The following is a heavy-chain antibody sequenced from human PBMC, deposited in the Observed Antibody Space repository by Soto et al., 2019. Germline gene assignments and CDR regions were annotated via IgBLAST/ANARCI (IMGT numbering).Heavy chain of an antibody. Sequence: QVQLVQSGAEVKKPGASVKVSCKASGYIFSSYGISWVRQAPGQGLEWMGWISAYNGNTNYAQKLQGRVTMTTDTPSSTTYMELRSVRSDDTAEYDYTHDGGVGGDYGGQGTLVTVSS. CDR3: THDGGVGGDY. CDR2: ISAYNGNT. J-gene: IGHJ4*02. CDR1: GYIFSSYG. D-gene: IGHD3-16*01. V-gene: IGHV1-18*01.